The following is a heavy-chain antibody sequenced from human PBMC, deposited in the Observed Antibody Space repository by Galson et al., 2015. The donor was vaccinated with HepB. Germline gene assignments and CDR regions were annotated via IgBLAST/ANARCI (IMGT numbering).Heavy chain of an antibody. Sequence: SLRLSCAGSRFTFTKYDIHWVRQAPGKGLEWVAFIWYDGSNNHYADSVRGRFTISRDNSKNTVYLQMNSLRADDTAVYYCARRSSGWFLDFWGQGALVTVSS. CDR2: IWYDGSNN. CDR3: ARRSSGWFLDF. CDR1: RFTFTKYD. V-gene: IGHV3-33*08. J-gene: IGHJ4*02. D-gene: IGHD6-19*01.